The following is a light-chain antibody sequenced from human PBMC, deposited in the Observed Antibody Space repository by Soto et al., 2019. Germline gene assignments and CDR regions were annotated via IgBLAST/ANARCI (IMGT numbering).Light chain of an antibody. Sequence: QSALTQPASVSGPPGQSITISCTGTSSDVGSYNLVSWYQQHPGKAPKLMIYEVSKRPSGVSNRFSGSKSGNTASLTISGLQAEDEADYYCCSYAGSSTSPYVFGTGTKVTVL. CDR3: CSYAGSSTSPYV. CDR1: SSDVGSYNL. CDR2: EVS. V-gene: IGLV2-23*02. J-gene: IGLJ1*01.